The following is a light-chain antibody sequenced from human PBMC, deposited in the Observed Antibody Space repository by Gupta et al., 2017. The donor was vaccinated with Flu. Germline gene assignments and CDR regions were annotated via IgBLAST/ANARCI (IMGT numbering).Light chain of an antibody. V-gene: IGKV3-15*01. CDR2: GAS. Sequence: EIVMTQSPATLSVSPGERATLSCRASQSVSSNLAWYQQKPGQAPRLLIYGASTSATGIPARFSGSGYGTEFTLTISSRQSEDFAVYYCQQYNNWPPYSFGQGTKLEIK. J-gene: IGKJ2*03. CDR3: QQYNNWPPYS. CDR1: QSVSSN.